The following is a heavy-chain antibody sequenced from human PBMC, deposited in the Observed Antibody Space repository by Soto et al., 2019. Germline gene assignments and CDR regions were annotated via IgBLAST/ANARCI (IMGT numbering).Heavy chain of an antibody. CDR3: AIVVVPAATYRAEDYYYYGMDV. CDR1: GDSISSYY. V-gene: IGHV4-59*08. CDR2: IYYSGST. D-gene: IGHD2-2*01. Sequence: PSETLSLTCSVSGDSISSYYWSWIRQPPGKGLEWIGYIYYSGSTNYNPSLKSRVTISVDTSKNQFSLKLSSVTAADTAVYYCAIVVVPAATYRAEDYYYYGMDVWGQGTTVTVSS. J-gene: IGHJ6*02.